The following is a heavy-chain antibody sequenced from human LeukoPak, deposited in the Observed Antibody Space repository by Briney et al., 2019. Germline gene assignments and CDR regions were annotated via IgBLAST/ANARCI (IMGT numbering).Heavy chain of an antibody. CDR3: ASSYEYGSGSYYD. Sequence: PGTSLGLSCAASGLTFNNYVMNWVRQAPGKGLEWVASISYDGTNEYYADSVKGRFTISKDNSKNTLYLQMNSLRAEDTAVYHCASSYEYGSGSYYDWGQGTLVTVSS. J-gene: IGHJ4*02. D-gene: IGHD3-10*01. V-gene: IGHV3-30*03. CDR2: ISYDGTNE. CDR1: GLTFNNYV.